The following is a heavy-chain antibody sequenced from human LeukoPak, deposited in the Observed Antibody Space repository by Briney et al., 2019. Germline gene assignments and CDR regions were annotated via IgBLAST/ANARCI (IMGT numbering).Heavy chain of an antibody. V-gene: IGHV1-46*01. CDR3: ARAYTAMVYWFDP. D-gene: IGHD5-18*01. CDR2: INPSGGDT. Sequence: ASVKVSCTASGYTFTSYYMHWVRQAPGQGLEWMGIINPSGGDTSYAQKFQGRVTMTRDTSTSTVYMELSSLRSEDTAVYYCARAYTAMVYWFDPWGQGTLVTVSS. CDR1: GYTFTSYY. J-gene: IGHJ5*02.